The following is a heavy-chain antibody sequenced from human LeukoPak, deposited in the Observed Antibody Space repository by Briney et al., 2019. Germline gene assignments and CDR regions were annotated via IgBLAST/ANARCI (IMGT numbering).Heavy chain of an antibody. V-gene: IGHV3-7*01. CDR2: IKQDGSEK. CDR3: AELGITMIGGV. D-gene: IGHD3-10*02. CDR1: GFTFSSYW. J-gene: IGHJ6*04. Sequence: GGSLRLSCAASGFTFSSYWMSWVRQAPGKGLEWVANIKQDGSEKYYVDSVKGRFTISRDNAKNSLYLQMNSPRAEDTAVYYCAELGITMIGGVWGKGTTVTISS.